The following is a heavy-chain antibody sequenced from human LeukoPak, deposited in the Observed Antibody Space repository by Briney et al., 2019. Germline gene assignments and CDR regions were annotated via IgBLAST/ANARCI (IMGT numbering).Heavy chain of an antibody. J-gene: IGHJ4*02. CDR2: IRSDGSNK. D-gene: IGHD1-26*01. CDR1: GFTFSSSG. Sequence: PGGSLRLSCAASGFTFSSSGIHWVRQAPGKGLEWVAFIRSDGSNKYYGDSVKGRFTISRDNSKNTLYLQMNSLRAEDTAPYYCAKVVGATTFDYWGQGTLVTVSS. CDR3: AKVVGATTFDY. V-gene: IGHV3-30*02.